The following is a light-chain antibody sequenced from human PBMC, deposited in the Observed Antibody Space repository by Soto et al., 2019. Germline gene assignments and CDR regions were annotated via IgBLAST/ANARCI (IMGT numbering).Light chain of an antibody. V-gene: IGKV1-39*01. CDR3: QQSYGIPYT. CDR1: QSISSY. J-gene: IGKJ2*01. Sequence: DLQMTQSPSSLSASVGDRITITCRASQSISSYLNWYQQEPGKAPKILMYDATRLQSGVPSRFSGSGSGTDFTLTISSLQPEDFATYYCQQSYGIPYTFGQGTKLEIK. CDR2: DAT.